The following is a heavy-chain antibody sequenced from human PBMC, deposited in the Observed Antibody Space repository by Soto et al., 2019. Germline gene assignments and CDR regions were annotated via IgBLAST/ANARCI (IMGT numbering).Heavy chain of an antibody. V-gene: IGHV3-74*01. CDR1: GFTFSSYW. CDR3: ARGKEQWLVLSPDFDY. J-gene: IGHJ4*02. D-gene: IGHD6-19*01. CDR2: INSDGSST. Sequence: EVQLVESGGGLVQPGGSLRLSCAASGFTFSSYWMHWVRQAPGKGLVWVSRINSDGSSTSYADSVKGRFTIARDNAKNTLDLQMNRLRAEDTAVYYCARGKEQWLVLSPDFDYWGQGTLVTVSS.